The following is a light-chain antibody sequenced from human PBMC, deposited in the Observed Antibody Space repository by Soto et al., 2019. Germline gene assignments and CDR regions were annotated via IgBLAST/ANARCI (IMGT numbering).Light chain of an antibody. CDR2: KTS. Sequence: DIQMTQSPSTLSASVGDRVTITCRASQSFSSWLAWYQQIPGKAPKLLIYKTSTLESGVPSRFSGSGSGTEFTLTISSLQPDDFATYYCQQYESYPLTFGRGTKVEIK. CDR1: QSFSSW. V-gene: IGKV1-5*03. J-gene: IGKJ4*01. CDR3: QQYESYPLT.